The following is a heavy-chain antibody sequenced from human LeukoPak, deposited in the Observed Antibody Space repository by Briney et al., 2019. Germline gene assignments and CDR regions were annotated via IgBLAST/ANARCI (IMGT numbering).Heavy chain of an antibody. Sequence: GSLRLSCAASGFTFSSYSMNWVRQAPGKGLEGVSYISSSSSTIYYADSVKGRFTISRDNAKNSLYLQTNSLRAEDTAVYYCARASAEQGFLFDYWGQGTLVTVSS. J-gene: IGHJ4*02. D-gene: IGHD1/OR15-1a*01. V-gene: IGHV3-48*01. CDR2: ISSSSSTI. CDR1: GFTFSSYS. CDR3: ARASAEQGFLFDY.